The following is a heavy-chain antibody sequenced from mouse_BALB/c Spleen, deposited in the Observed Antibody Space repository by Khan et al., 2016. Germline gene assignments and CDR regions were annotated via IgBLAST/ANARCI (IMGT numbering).Heavy chain of an antibody. CDR1: GFNIKDTY. Sequence: EVKLLESGAELVKPGASVKLSCTASGFNIKDTYIHWVKQRPEQGLEWIGWIDPANDDLQYDPKFQGRATITADTSSNTAYLQLSSLTSEDTAVYYCAGRDWFVEVWGADTTVTVSS. CDR2: IDPANDDL. J-gene: IGHJ1*01. V-gene: IGHV14-3*02. D-gene: IGHD1-1*01. CDR3: AGRDWFVEV.